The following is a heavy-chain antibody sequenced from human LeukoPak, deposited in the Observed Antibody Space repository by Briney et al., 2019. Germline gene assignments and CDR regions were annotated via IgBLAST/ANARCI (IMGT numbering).Heavy chain of an antibody. D-gene: IGHD6-13*01. CDR3: ARVPGYSSSWFDP. Sequence: GGSLRLSCAASGFTFSSYWMSWVRQAPGKGLEWVANIKQDGSEKYYVDSVKGRFTISRDNAKNSLYLQMNSLRAEDTAVYYCARVPGYSSSWFDPWGQGTLVTVSS. CDR1: GFTFSSYW. V-gene: IGHV3-7*03. CDR2: IKQDGSEK. J-gene: IGHJ5*02.